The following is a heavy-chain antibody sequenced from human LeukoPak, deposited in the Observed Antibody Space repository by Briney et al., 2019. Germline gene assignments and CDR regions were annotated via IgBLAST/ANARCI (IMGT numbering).Heavy chain of an antibody. CDR1: GFSFSSYA. V-gene: IGHV3-30*04. Sequence: GGSLRLSCGASGFSFSSYAMSWVRQAPGKGLEWVAVISYDGINQYYADSVKGRFTISRDNSKNTLYLQMNSLRADDTAIYYCAREWGQYNWNYVLYYWGQGSLVTVSS. J-gene: IGHJ4*02. CDR3: AREWGQYNWNYVLYY. D-gene: IGHD1-7*01. CDR2: ISYDGINQ.